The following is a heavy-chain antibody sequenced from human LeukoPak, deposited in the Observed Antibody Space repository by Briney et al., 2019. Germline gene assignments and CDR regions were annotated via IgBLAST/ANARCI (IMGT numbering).Heavy chain of an antibody. CDR1: GFTFSSYA. D-gene: IGHD2-2*01. Sequence: GGSLRLSCAASGFTFSSYAMSWVRQAPGKGLEWVSSISGSGGSTYYADSVKGRLTISRDNSKNTLYLQMNSLRAEDTAVYYCAKLRLVGYCSSTSCFGNLDPWGQGTLVTVSS. J-gene: IGHJ5*02. CDR3: AKLRLVGYCSSTSCFGNLDP. CDR2: ISGSGGST. V-gene: IGHV3-23*01.